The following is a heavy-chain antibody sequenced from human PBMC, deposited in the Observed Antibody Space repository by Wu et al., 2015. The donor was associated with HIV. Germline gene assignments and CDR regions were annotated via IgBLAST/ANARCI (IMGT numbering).Heavy chain of an antibody. CDR3: ARDRFYGSGSYVY. Sequence: QVQLVQSGAEVKKPGSSVKVSCRASGGTLSHYEISWMRQAPGQGLEWIGGIIPSFGTPNYAQNFQGRVTITTDESTATVYMELSSLRSEDTAVYYCARDRFYGSGSYVYWGPGNXGHRLL. D-gene: IGHD3-10*01. CDR1: GGTLSHYE. V-gene: IGHV1-69*05. CDR2: IIPSFGTP. J-gene: IGHJ4*02.